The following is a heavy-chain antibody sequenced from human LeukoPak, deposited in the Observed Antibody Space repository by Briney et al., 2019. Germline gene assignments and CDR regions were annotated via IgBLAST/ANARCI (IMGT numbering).Heavy chain of an antibody. J-gene: IGHJ4*02. CDR1: GDSINNNY. CDR3: ARGQDTAMIPFDY. CDR2: IHYSGST. Sequence: SGTLSLTCTVSGDSINNNYWGWIRQPPGKGLEWIGSIHYSGSTYYNPTLKSRVTISVDTSKNHLSLRLRSVTAADTAVYYCARGQDTAMIPFDYWGQGTLVTVSS. D-gene: IGHD5-18*01. V-gene: IGHV4-39*02.